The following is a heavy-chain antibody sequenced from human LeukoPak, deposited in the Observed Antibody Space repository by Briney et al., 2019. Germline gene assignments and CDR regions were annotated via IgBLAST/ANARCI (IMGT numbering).Heavy chain of an antibody. CDR2: ISAYNGNT. D-gene: IGHD3-10*01. V-gene: IGHV1-18*01. J-gene: IGHJ6*03. Sequence: SVXXSXXASGYTFTSYXIXXVRQXPGQGLXXXXXISAYNGNTNYAQKLQGRVTMTTDTSTSTAYMELRSLRSDDTAVYYCARGSGESYYYYMDVWGKGTTVTVSS. CDR3: ARGSGESYYYYMDV. CDR1: GYTFTSYX.